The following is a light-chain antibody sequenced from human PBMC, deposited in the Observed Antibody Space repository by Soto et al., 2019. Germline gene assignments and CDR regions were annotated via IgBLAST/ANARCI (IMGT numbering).Light chain of an antibody. CDR1: SSDVGGYNF. V-gene: IGLV2-8*01. Sequence: QSALTQPPSASGSPGQSVTISCTGTSSDVGGYNFVSWYQQQPGKAPKLMIYEVTKRPSGVPDRFSASKSGNTASLAISGLRSEDEADYYCTAWDDRLRGWMFGGGTKLTVL. CDR2: EVT. J-gene: IGLJ3*02. CDR3: TAWDDRLRGWM.